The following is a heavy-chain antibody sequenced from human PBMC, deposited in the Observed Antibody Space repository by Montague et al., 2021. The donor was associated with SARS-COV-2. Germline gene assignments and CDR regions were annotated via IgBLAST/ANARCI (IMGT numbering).Heavy chain of an antibody. D-gene: IGHD3-22*01. CDR1: GFTFSSYT. J-gene: IGHJ4*02. CDR2: TSSSSSNI. V-gene: IGHV3-21*04. Sequence: SLRLSCAASGFTFSSYTVNWVRQAPGKGLEWVSSTSSSSSNIYYADSVKGRFTISRDNAKNSLYLQMNSLRAEDTAVYYCAKDRGGYYSVFDYWGQGTMVTVSS. CDR3: AKDRGGYYSVFDY.